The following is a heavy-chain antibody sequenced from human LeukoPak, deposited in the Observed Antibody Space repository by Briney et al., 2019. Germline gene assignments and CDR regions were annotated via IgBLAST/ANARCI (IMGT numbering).Heavy chain of an antibody. V-gene: IGHV4-30-4*01. Sequence: SKTLSLTCTVSGGSISSDDFYWNWIRQPPGKGLEWVGNIYHSGTAYYKTSLKSRVTISLDTAKNQFSLKVRSVTAADTAVYYCARGYSSGWGYAFHIWGQGTMVTVSS. D-gene: IGHD6-19*01. J-gene: IGHJ3*02. CDR1: GGSISSDDFY. CDR3: ARGYSSGWGYAFHI. CDR2: IYHSGTA.